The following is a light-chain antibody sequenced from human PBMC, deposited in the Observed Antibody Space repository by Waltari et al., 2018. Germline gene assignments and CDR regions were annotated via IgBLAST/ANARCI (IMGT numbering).Light chain of an antibody. CDR3: CSYTSSSALDVV. J-gene: IGLJ2*01. V-gene: IGLV2-14*01. CDR2: DVS. Sequence: QSALTQPASVSGSPGQSLTFSCTGTSSDVGGYNYVSWYQQHPGKAPKLRIFDVSNRPSGVSNRFAGSKAGNTASLTISGLQTEDEADYYCCSYTSSSALDVVFGGGTKLTVL. CDR1: SSDVGGYNY.